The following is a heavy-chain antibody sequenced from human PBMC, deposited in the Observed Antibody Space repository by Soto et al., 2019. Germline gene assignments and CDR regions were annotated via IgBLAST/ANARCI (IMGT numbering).Heavy chain of an antibody. CDR3: ARDTMYYYDSSGYLDAFDI. V-gene: IGHV3-11*06. J-gene: IGHJ3*02. D-gene: IGHD3-22*01. Sequence: PGGSLRISCAASGFTFSDYYMSWIRQAPGKGLEWVSYISSSSSYTNYADSVKGRFTNSRDNAKNSLYLQMNSLRAEDTAVYYCARDTMYYYDSSGYLDAFDIWGQGTMVTVSS. CDR1: GFTFSDYY. CDR2: ISSSSSYT.